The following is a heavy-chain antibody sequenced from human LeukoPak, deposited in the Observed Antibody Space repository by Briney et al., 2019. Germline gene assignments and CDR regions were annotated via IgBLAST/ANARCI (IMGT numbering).Heavy chain of an antibody. CDR2: ISAYNGNT. CDR3: AREGYCTNGVCYTAFDY. J-gene: IGHJ4*02. CDR1: GYTFSSYG. Sequence: ASVKVSCKGSGYTFSSYGISWVRQAPGQGLEWMGWISAYNGNTNYAQKLQGRVTMTTDTSTSTAYMELRSLRSDDTAVYYCAREGYCTNGVCYTAFDYWGQGTLVTVSS. D-gene: IGHD2-8*01. V-gene: IGHV1-18*01.